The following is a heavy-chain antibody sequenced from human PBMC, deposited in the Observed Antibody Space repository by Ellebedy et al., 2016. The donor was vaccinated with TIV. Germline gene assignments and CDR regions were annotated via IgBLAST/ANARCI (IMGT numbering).Heavy chain of an antibody. CDR2: IWYDGSNK. V-gene: IGHV3-33*01. J-gene: IGHJ4*02. CDR3: ARDHRLYCSSTSCYIDY. CDR1: GFTFSSYG. D-gene: IGHD2-2*02. Sequence: GGSLRLXXAASGFTFSSYGMHWVRQAPGKGLEWVAVIWYDGSNKYYADSVKGRFTISRDNSKNTLYLQMNSLRAEDTAVYYCARDHRLYCSSTSCYIDYWGQGTLVTVSS.